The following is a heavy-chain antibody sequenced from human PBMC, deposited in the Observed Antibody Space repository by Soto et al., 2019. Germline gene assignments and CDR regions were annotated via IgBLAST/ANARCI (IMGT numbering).Heavy chain of an antibody. CDR3: AKDRVVRGLMGAFGP. J-gene: IGHJ5*02. CDR2: ISGNGSST. Sequence: GGSLRLSCAASGFTFINYGMSWVRQAPGKGLEWVSGISGNGSSTFYADSVKGRFTISRDNSKNTLYLQMNSLRAEDTAVYYCAKDRVVRGLMGAFGPWGQGTLVTVSS. D-gene: IGHD3-10*01. CDR1: GFTFINYG. V-gene: IGHV3-23*01.